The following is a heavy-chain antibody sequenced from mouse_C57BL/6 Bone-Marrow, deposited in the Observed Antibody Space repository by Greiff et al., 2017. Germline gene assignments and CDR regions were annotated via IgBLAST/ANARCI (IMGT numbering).Heavy chain of an antibody. CDR1: GYTFTDYY. CDR3: ARQYYGSSRGFDY. Sequence: QVQLQQSGAELVRPGASVKLSCKASGYTFTDYYINWVKQRPGQGLEWIARIYPGSGNTYYNEKFKGKATLTAEKSSSTAYMQLSSLTSEDSAVYFCARQYYGSSRGFDYWGQGTTLTVSS. CDR2: IYPGSGNT. D-gene: IGHD1-1*01. V-gene: IGHV1-76*01. J-gene: IGHJ2*01.